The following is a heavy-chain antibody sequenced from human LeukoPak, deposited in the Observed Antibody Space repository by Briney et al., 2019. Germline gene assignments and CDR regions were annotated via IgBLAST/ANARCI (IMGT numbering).Heavy chain of an antibody. CDR2: IWYDGSNK. V-gene: IGHV3-33*01. CDR3: ARDGDDYGDYVSSKRGSPFYYFDY. J-gene: IGHJ4*02. Sequence: SGRSLRLSCAASGFTFSSYGMHWVRQAPAKGREWVAVIWYDGSNKYYAHSVKGRFTISRDNSKNTLYLQMNSLRAEDTAVYYCARDGDDYGDYVSSKRGSPFYYFDYWGQGTLVTVSS. D-gene: IGHD4-17*01. CDR1: GFTFSSYG.